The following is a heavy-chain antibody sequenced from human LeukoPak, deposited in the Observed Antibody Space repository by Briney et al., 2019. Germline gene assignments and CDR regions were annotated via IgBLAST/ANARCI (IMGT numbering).Heavy chain of an antibody. J-gene: IGHJ4*02. CDR3: EREGAAAVDY. CDR2: IYTSGST. CDR1: GGSISSYY. D-gene: IGHD6-13*01. V-gene: IGHV4-4*07. Sequence: KPSEPLSLTCTVSGGSISSYYWSWIRQPAGKGLEWIGRIYTSGSTNCNPSLKRRITMSVDTPKNQFSLEPSSLTAADTAVYYCEREGAAAVDYWGQGTLVTVSS.